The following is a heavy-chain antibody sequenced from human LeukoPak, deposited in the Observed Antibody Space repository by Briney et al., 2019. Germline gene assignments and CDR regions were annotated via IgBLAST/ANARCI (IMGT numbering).Heavy chain of an antibody. D-gene: IGHD5-12*01. CDR3: ARGPRYGESGYDLGPY. CDR2: INPNSGGS. CDR1: GYTFTSYY. Sequence: ASVKVSCKASGYTFTSYYIHWMRQAPGQGLEWVGWINPNSGGSHYARRFQGRVTMTSDTSINTGYMELTSLTPDDTAVYYCARGPRYGESGYDLGPYWGQGTLVTVFS. J-gene: IGHJ4*02. V-gene: IGHV1-2*02.